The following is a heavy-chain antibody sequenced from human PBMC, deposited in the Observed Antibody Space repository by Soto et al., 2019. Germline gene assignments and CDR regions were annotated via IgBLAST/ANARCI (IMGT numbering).Heavy chain of an antibody. CDR3: ARFARPQNWFDP. Sequence: WGSLRLSCSASGFTFSDYYMSWGRQAPGKGLEWVSYISSSGSTIYYADSVKGRFTISRDNAKNSLYLQMNSLRAEDTAVYYCARFARPQNWFDPWGQGTLVTVSS. V-gene: IGHV3-11*01. CDR1: GFTFSDYY. CDR2: ISSSGSTI. J-gene: IGHJ5*02.